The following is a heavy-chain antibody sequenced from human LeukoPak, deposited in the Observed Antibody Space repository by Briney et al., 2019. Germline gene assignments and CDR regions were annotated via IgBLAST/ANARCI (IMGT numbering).Heavy chain of an antibody. CDR3: AREPADYYYYSGMDV. D-gene: IGHD2-2*01. CDR2: ISYDGSNK. CDR1: GFTFSSYA. V-gene: IGHV3-30*04. Sequence: PGGSLRLSCAASGFTFSSYAMHRVRQAPGKGLEWVAVISYDGSNKYYADSVKGRFTISRDNSKNTLYLQMNSLRAEDTAVYYCAREPADYYYYSGMDVWGKGTTVTVSS. J-gene: IGHJ6*04.